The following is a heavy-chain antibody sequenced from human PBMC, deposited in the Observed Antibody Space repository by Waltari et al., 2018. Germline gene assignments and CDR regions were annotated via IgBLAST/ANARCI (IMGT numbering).Heavy chain of an antibody. J-gene: IGHJ4*02. V-gene: IGHV1-69*04. CDR2: ISPVLGIA. CDR3: ARSPRGYAYYFDY. D-gene: IGHD5-12*01. CDR1: GGTFSSYA. Sequence: QVQLVQSGAEVKKPGSSVKVSCKASGGTFSSYAISWVRQAPGQWLGGMGGISPVLGIATYAQKFQGRVTITADESTSTAYMELSSLRSEDTAVYYCARSPRGYAYYFDYWGQGTLVTVSS.